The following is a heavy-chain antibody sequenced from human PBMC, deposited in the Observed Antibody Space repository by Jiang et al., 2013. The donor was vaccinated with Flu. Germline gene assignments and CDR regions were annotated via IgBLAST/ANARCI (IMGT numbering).Heavy chain of an antibody. J-gene: IGHJ3*02. D-gene: IGHD3-10*01. CDR1: GFTFSSYG. Sequence: VQLLESGGGVVQPGGSLRLSCAASGFTFSSYGMHWVRQAPGKGLEWVAFIRYDGSNKYYADSVKGRFTISRDNSKNTLYLQMNSLRAEDTAVYYCASKRLWFGELWDAFDIWGQGTMVTVSS. CDR2: IRYDGSNK. CDR3: ASKRLWFGELWDAFDI. V-gene: IGHV3-30*02.